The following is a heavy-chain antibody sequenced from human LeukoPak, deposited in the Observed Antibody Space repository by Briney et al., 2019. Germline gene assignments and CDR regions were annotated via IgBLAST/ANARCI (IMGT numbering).Heavy chain of an antibody. CDR3: ARVGYSGYGP. D-gene: IGHD5-12*01. CDR1: GGSISSYY. V-gene: IGHV4-59*01. Sequence: PSETLCLTCTVSGGSISSYYWSWIRQPPGKGLEWIGYIYYSGSTNYNPSLKSRVTISVDTSKNQFSLKLSSVTAADTAVYYCARVGYSGYGPWSQGTLVTVSS. J-gene: IGHJ5*02. CDR2: IYYSGST.